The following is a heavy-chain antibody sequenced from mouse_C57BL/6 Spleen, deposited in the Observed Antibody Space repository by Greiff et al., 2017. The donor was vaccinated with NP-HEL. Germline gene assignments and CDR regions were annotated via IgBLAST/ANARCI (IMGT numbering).Heavy chain of an antibody. Sequence: QVQLQQSGSELARPGASVKLSCKASGYTFTSYGISWVKQRTGQGLEWIGEIYPRSGNTYYNEKFKGKATLTADKSSSTAYMELRSLTSEDSAVYFCAREGGSSPGYGGQGTTLTVSS. J-gene: IGHJ2*01. CDR3: AREGGSSPGY. CDR1: GYTFTSYG. D-gene: IGHD1-1*01. CDR2: IYPRSGNT. V-gene: IGHV1-81*01.